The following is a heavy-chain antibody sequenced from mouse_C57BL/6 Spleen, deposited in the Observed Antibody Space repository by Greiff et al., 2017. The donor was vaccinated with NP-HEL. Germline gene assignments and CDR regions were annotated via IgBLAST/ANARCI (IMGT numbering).Heavy chain of an antibody. CDR1: GYTFTSYW. D-gene: IGHD1-1*01. Sequence: QVQLQQPGAELVKPGASVKLSCKASGYTFTSYWMQWVKQRPGQGLEWIGEIDPSDSYTNNNQKFKGKATLTVDTSSSTAYRQLSSLTSEDSAVYYCARSRYYGSSLYVDYWGQGTTLTVSS. CDR2: IDPSDSYT. CDR3: ARSRYYGSSLYVDY. J-gene: IGHJ2*01. V-gene: IGHV1-50*01.